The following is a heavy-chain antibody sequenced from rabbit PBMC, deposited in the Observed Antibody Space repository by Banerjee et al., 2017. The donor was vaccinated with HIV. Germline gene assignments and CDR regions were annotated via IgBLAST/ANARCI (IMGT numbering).Heavy chain of an antibody. CDR1: GFDFSAYTF. CDR3: ARDLAGVIGWNFNL. Sequence: LVEYGGDLVQPGASLTLTCTASGFDFSAYTFMCWVRQAPGKGLEWIACIDSGSRDFTYYASWARGRFTISKTSSTTVTLQMTSLTAADTATYFCARDLAGVIGWNFNLRGQGTLVTVS. V-gene: IGHV1S40*01. CDR2: IDSGSRDFT. D-gene: IGHD4-1*01. J-gene: IGHJ4*01.